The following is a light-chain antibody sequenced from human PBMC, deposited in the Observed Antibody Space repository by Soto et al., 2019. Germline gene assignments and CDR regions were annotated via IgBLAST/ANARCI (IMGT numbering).Light chain of an antibody. CDR1: QSISTW. V-gene: IGKV1-5*01. CDR2: AAS. CDR3: QQYNNWPPIT. Sequence: DTQMTESPSTLSSSIADRFTITCRSSQSISTWLAWYQQKPWKAPKLLIYAASTLENGVPTRFSGTGSETEFTLTISSLQSEDFAVYYCQQYNNWPPITFGQGTRLEIK. J-gene: IGKJ5*01.